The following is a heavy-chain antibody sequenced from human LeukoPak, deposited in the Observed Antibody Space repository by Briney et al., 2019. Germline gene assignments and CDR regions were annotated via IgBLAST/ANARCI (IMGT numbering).Heavy chain of an antibody. V-gene: IGHV3-15*01. Sequence: GGSLRLSCAASGFTFSNVWMSWVRQAPGKGLEWVGRIKSKTDGGTVDYAAPVKGRFTISRDDLKNTLYLEMNSLKAEDTAVYYCTKDHGSGSYYFDYWGQGTLVTVSS. D-gene: IGHD3-10*01. J-gene: IGHJ4*02. CDR3: TKDHGSGSYYFDY. CDR2: IKSKTDGGTV. CDR1: GFTFSNVW.